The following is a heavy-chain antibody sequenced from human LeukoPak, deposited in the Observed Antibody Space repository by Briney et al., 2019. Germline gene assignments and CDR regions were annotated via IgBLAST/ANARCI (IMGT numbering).Heavy chain of an antibody. J-gene: IGHJ3*02. CDR3: ARGRRSSGRHDASDI. D-gene: IGHD6-25*01. CDR1: GDSISRYY. Sequence: SETLSVTCTVSGDSISRYYWNWIRQPPGKGLEWIGYIDYSESTNYNPSLKSRVTISVDTSKNQFSLKLNSVTAADTAVYYCARGRRSSGRHDASDIWGQGTLVTVSS. V-gene: IGHV4-59*01. CDR2: IDYSEST.